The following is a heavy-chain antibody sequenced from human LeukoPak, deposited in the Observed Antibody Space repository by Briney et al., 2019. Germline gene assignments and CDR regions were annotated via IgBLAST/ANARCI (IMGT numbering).Heavy chain of an antibody. V-gene: IGHV4-34*01. D-gene: IGHD5-18*01. CDR1: GESFSGYY. Sequence: SETLSLTCAVYGESFSGYYWTWIRQPPGKGLEWIGEINHSGSTNYKPSLKSRVTISVDTSKDQFSLKLSSVTAADTAVYYCARSDTAMARAYDYWGQGTLVTVSS. CDR2: INHSGST. CDR3: ARSDTAMARAYDY. J-gene: IGHJ4*02.